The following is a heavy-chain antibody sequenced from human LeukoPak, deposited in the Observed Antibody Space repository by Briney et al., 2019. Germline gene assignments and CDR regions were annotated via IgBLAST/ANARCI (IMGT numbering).Heavy chain of an antibody. V-gene: IGHV3-23*01. J-gene: IGHJ4*02. D-gene: IGHD6-19*01. CDR3: TKRAPPGTAVGVPYYFDH. CDR1: GFTFNSYA. Sequence: GGSLRLSCAASGFTFNSYAMNWFRQAPGTGLEWVSTVGGSGSDTFYADSVKGRFTISRDNSNNAVYLQMNSLRAEDTTLYYCTKRAPPGTAVGVPYYFDHWGQGTLVTVSS. CDR2: VGGSGSDT.